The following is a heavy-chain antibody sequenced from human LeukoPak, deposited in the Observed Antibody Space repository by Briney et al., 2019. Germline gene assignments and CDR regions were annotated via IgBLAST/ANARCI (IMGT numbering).Heavy chain of an antibody. Sequence: ASVKVSCKASGYTFTGYYMHWVRQAPGQGLDWIGWINPNSGGTNYAQKFQGRVTMTRDTSISTAYMELSRLRSDDTAVYYCARDEQQLSSGWFDPWGQGTLVTVSS. CDR1: GYTFTGYY. D-gene: IGHD6-13*01. V-gene: IGHV1-2*02. J-gene: IGHJ5*02. CDR3: ARDEQQLSSGWFDP. CDR2: INPNSGGT.